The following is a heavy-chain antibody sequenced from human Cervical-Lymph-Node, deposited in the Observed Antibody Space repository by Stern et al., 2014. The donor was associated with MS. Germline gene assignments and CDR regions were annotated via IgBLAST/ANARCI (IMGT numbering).Heavy chain of an antibody. CDR1: GFSFRSFA. D-gene: IGHD3-16*01. J-gene: IGHJ4*02. CDR2: ISGSGEKT. CDR3: AKDRRMMRAFYFDN. Sequence: EVQLVESGGDFVQPGGSLRLPCEASGFSFRSFAMNWVRLAPGKGLEWVSGISGSGEKTYYAESVKGRFTNSRDNTKNALYLQMNSLRAEDTAVYYCAKDRRMMRAFYFDNWGQGTRVTVSS. V-gene: IGHV3-23*04.